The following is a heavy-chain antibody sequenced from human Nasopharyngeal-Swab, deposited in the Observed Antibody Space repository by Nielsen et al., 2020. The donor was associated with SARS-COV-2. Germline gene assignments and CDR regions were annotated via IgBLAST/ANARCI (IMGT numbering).Heavy chain of an antibody. J-gene: IGHJ4*02. Sequence: WIRQPPGKGLEWVSSISSSSSYIYYADSVKGRFTISRDNAKNSLYLQMNSLGAEDTAVYYCARSITFGGVIAERHFDYWGQGTLVTVSS. D-gene: IGHD3-16*02. V-gene: IGHV3-21*01. CDR2: ISSSSSYI. CDR3: ARSITFGGVIAERHFDY.